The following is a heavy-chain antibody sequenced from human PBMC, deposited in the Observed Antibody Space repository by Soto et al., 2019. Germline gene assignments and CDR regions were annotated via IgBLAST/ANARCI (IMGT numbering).Heavy chain of an antibody. CDR1: GFTFSSYG. V-gene: IGHV3-33*01. D-gene: IGHD3-22*01. CDR3: ARDPSSGYPIDY. J-gene: IGHJ4*02. Sequence: GGSLRLSCAASGFTFSSYGMHWVRQAPGKGPEWVAVIWYDGSNKYYADSVKGRFTISRDNSKNTLYLQMNSLRAEDTAVYYCARDPSSGYPIDYWGQGTLVTSPQ. CDR2: IWYDGSNK.